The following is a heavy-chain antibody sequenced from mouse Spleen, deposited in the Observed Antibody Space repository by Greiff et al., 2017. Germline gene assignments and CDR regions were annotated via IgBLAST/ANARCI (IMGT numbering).Heavy chain of an antibody. J-gene: IGHJ2*01. CDR1: GFTFSDYG. D-gene: IGHD1-1*01. Sequence: EVQLVESGGGLVKPGGSLKLSCAASGFTFSDYGMHWVRQAPEKGLEWVAYISSGSSTIYYADTVKGRFTISRDNAKNTLFLQMTSLRSEDTAMYYCARTSYVYYFDYWGQGTTLTVSS. CDR2: ISSGSSTI. V-gene: IGHV5-17*01. CDR3: ARTSYVYYFDY.